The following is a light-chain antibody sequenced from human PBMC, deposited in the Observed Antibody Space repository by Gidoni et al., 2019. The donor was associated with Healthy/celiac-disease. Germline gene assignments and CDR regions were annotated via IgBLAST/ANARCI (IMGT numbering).Light chain of an antibody. CDR2: AAS. CDR1: QSISSY. J-gene: IGKJ4*01. Sequence: DIQMTQSPSSLSASVGDRVTIPCRASQSISSYLNWYQQKPGKAPKLLIYAASSLQSGVPSRFSGSGSGTDFTLTISSLQPEDFATYYCQQSYSTPLLTFXGXTKVEIK. V-gene: IGKV1-39*01. CDR3: QQSYSTPLLT.